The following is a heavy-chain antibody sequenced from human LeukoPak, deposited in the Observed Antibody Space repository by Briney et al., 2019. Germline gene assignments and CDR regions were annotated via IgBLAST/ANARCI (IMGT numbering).Heavy chain of an antibody. CDR2: IYYSGST. J-gene: IGHJ3*02. CDR3: ARGPYSYDSSGAFDI. CDR1: GGSISSYY. D-gene: IGHD3-22*01. Sequence: PSETLSLTCTVSGGSISSYYWSWIRQPLGKGLEWIGYIYYSGSTNYNPSLKSRVTISVDTSKNQFSLRLSSMTAADTAVYYCARGPYSYDSSGAFDIWGQGTMVTVSS. V-gene: IGHV4-59*01.